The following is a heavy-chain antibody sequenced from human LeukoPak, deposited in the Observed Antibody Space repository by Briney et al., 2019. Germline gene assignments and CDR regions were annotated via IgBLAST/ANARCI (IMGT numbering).Heavy chain of an antibody. CDR2: IYYSGST. CDR1: GGSISSGGYY. Sequence: PSETLSLTCTVSGGSISSGGYYWSWICQHPGKGLEWIGYIYYSGSTYYNPSLKSRVTISVDTSKNQFSLKLSSVTAADTAVYYCARVRYYYDRSVHFDYWGQGTLVTVSS. J-gene: IGHJ4*02. CDR3: ARVRYYYDRSVHFDY. D-gene: IGHD3-22*01. V-gene: IGHV4-31*03.